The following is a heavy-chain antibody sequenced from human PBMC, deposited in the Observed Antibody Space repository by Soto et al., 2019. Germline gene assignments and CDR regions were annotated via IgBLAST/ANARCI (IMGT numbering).Heavy chain of an antibody. V-gene: IGHV4-31*03. CDR2: IDYSVST. Sequence: PSETLSLTGSVSGASIDTGSYYWSWILHHPGKGLEWIGYIDYSVSTYFNPSLRSRVTISVDTSRNQFSLKLRSVTAADTAIYFCDRASPHYYYALDVLGQGTSVTVSS. CDR1: GASIDTGSYY. J-gene: IGHJ6*02. CDR3: DRASPHYYYALDV.